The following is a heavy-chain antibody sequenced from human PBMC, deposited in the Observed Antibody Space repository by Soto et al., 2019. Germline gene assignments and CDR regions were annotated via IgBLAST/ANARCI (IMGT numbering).Heavy chain of an antibody. V-gene: IGHV4-4*02. CDR1: GASISSTNW. CDR2: IFHSGST. Sequence: QVQLQESSPGLLKPSGTLSLTCAVSGASISSTNWWSWVRQPPGKGLEWIGEIFHSGSTNSNPSLKSRVTLSLDTAKNQFSLKLSSVTAADMAVYYCARRIYGDWYFDLWGRGTLVTVSS. D-gene: IGHD3-16*01. CDR3: ARRIYGDWYFDL. J-gene: IGHJ2*01.